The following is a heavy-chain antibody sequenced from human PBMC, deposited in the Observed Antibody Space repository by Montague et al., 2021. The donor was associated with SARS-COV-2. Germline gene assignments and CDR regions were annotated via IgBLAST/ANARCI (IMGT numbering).Heavy chain of an antibody. CDR3: ARFAYRLLLIASYYGMDV. J-gene: IGHJ6*02. V-gene: IGHV4-34*01. CDR1: GGSFSGYY. Sequence: SETLSLTCAVYGGSFSGYYWCWIRQPPRTGLGWIGEISHSGSTNYNPYLKRRVPISIDTSKNQFSLKLSSVTAADTAVYYCARFAYRLLLIASYYGMDVWGQGTTVTVSS. D-gene: IGHD2-2*01. CDR2: ISHSGST.